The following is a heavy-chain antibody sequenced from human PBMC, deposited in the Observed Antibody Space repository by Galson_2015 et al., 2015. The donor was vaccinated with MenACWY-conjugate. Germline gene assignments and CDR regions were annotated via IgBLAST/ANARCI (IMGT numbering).Heavy chain of an antibody. V-gene: IGHV3-74*01. Sequence: SLRLSCAASGFTFSSYWMHWVRQAPGKGLVWVSLINRDGSSTSYADSVEGRFTISRDNAKNTLYLQMNSLRAEDTAVYYCAVYCSSTRCYGASGGYWGQGTLVIVSS. CDR1: GFTFSSYW. J-gene: IGHJ4*02. CDR2: INRDGSST. CDR3: AVYCSSTRCYGASGGY. D-gene: IGHD2-2*01.